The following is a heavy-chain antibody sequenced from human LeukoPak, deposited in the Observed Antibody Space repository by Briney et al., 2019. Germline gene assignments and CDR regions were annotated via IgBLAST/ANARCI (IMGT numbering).Heavy chain of an antibody. D-gene: IGHD3-22*01. J-gene: IGHJ4*02. V-gene: IGHV1-2*02. CDR2: INPNSGVT. Sequence: ASVKVSFKASGYTFTGYFMHWVRQAPGQGLEWMGCINPNSGVTNYAQKFQGRVTMARDTSISTAYMELSRLRSDDTAVYYCARAPTYYFDSSGYSVYYFDYWGQGTLVTISS. CDR1: GYTFTGYF. CDR3: ARAPTYYFDSSGYSVYYFDY.